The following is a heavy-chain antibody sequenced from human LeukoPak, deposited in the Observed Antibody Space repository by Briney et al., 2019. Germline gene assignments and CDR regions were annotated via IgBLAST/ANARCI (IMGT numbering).Heavy chain of an antibody. D-gene: IGHD3-22*01. V-gene: IGHV1-2*06. CDR2: INPNSGGT. Sequence: GASVKVSCKASGYTFTGYYMHWVRQAPGQGLEWMGRINPNSGGTNYAQKFQGRVTMTRDTSISTAYMELSRLRSDDTAVYYCARSVTYYYDSSGYRMGVYYYYYIDVWGEGTTVTVSS. CDR3: ARSVTYYYDSSGYRMGVYYYYYIDV. J-gene: IGHJ6*03. CDR1: GYTFTGYY.